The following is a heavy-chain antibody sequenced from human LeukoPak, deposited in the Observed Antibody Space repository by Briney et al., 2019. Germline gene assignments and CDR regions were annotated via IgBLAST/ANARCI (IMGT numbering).Heavy chain of an antibody. J-gene: IGHJ3*02. Sequence: GGSLRLSCAASGFTFSSYAMSWVRQAPGKGLEWVSAISGSGGSTNYADSVKGRFTIFRDNSQNTLYLQMNSLRAEDTAVYYCARVVGYYYVAFDIWGQGTKVTVSS. V-gene: IGHV3-23*01. D-gene: IGHD3-10*02. CDR3: ARVVGYYYVAFDI. CDR1: GFTFSSYA. CDR2: ISGSGGST.